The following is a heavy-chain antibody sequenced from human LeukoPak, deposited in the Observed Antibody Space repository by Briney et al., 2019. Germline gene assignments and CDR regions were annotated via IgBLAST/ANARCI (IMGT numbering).Heavy chain of an antibody. Sequence: VGSLRLSCAASGFTVSSNYMSWVRQAPGKGLEWVSVIYSGGSTYYADSVKGRFTISRDNSKNTLYLQMNSLRAEDTAVYYCARGPSYSGSYHRDFDYWGQGTLVTVSS. J-gene: IGHJ4*02. D-gene: IGHD1-26*01. CDR1: GFTVSSNY. CDR3: ARGPSYSGSYHRDFDY. V-gene: IGHV3-53*01. CDR2: IYSGGST.